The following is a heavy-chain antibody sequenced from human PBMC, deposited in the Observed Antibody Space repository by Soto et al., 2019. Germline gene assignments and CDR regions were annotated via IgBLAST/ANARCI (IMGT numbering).Heavy chain of an antibody. D-gene: IGHD3-16*01. CDR2: IKEDGSVE. Sequence: EVQLVESGGGLVQPGMSLRLSCAASGFAFSDLWMSWVRQAAGKGLVWVASIKEDGSVENYVDSVRGRFTISRDNAKNSLYLQMNSLRGEDTAVYFCVRDYGGYWGQGILVSVSS. CDR1: GFAFSDLW. J-gene: IGHJ4*02. CDR3: VRDYGGY. V-gene: IGHV3-7*01.